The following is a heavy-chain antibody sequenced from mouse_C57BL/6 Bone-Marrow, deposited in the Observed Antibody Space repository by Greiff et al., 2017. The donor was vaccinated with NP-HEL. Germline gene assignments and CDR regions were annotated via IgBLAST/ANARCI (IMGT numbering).Heavy chain of an antibody. Sequence: VKVVESGAELARPGASVKLSCKASGYTFTSYGISWVKQRTGQGLEWIGEIYPRSGNTYYNEKFKGKATLTADKSSSTAYMELRSLTSEDSAVYFCARLWLLQSYWGQGTLVTVSA. CDR2: IYPRSGNT. D-gene: IGHD2-3*01. CDR1: GYTFTSYG. CDR3: ARLWLLQSY. J-gene: IGHJ3*01. V-gene: IGHV1-81*01.